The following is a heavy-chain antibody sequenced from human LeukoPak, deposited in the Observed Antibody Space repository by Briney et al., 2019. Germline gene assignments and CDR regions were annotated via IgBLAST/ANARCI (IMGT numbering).Heavy chain of an antibody. D-gene: IGHD3-22*01. V-gene: IGHV3-21*01. CDR1: GFPFSAYS. CDR2: ISGSSAYV. J-gene: IGHJ4*02. CDR3: AKAYYDSSGYSYYFDY. Sequence: PGGSLRLSCAASGFPFSAYSMNWVRRAPGKGLEWVSSISGSSAYVYYADSVKGRFTVSRDNAKNSLYLQVSSLRAEDTAVYYCAKAYYDSSGYSYYFDYWGQGTPVTVSS.